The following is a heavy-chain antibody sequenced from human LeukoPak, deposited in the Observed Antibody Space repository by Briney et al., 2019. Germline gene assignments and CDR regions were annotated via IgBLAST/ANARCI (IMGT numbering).Heavy chain of an antibody. Sequence: PGGSLRLSCAASGFTVSSNYMSWVRQAPGKGLEWVSVIYSGGSTYYADSVKGRFTISRDNSKNTLYLQMNSLRAEDTAVYYCARHYYYDSSGPTPQYYFDYWGQGTLVTVSS. D-gene: IGHD3-22*01. CDR2: IYSGGST. V-gene: IGHV3-66*02. CDR1: GFTVSSNY. J-gene: IGHJ4*02. CDR3: ARHYYYDSSGPTPQYYFDY.